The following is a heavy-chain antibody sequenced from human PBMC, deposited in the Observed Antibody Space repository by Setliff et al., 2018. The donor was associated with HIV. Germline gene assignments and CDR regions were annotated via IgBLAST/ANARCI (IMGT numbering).Heavy chain of an antibody. D-gene: IGHD5-12*01. CDR3: LSGHTSDVY. CDR2: IIPILGTP. V-gene: IGHV1-69*13. Sequence: SVKVSCKASGYTFTSDDINWVRQATGQGLEWMGGIIPILGTPIYAQKFQGRVTITADESTSTAYMELSSLTSEDTAVYYCLSGHTSDVYWGQGSLVTVSS. CDR1: GYTFTSDD. J-gene: IGHJ4*02.